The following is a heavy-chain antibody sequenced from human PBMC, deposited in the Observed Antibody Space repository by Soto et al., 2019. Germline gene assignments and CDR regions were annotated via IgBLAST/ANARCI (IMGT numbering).Heavy chain of an antibody. V-gene: IGHV1-18*01. CDR2: ISAYNGNT. Sequence: QVQLVQSGAEVNKPRASVKVSCKASGYTFTSYGISWVRQAPGQGLEWMGWISAYNGNTNYAQKLQGRVTMTTDTPTSTAYMELRSLRYDDTAVYYCRRDSPAVDYWGQETLVTVSS. CDR1: GYTFTSYG. J-gene: IGHJ4*02. CDR3: RRDSPAVDY.